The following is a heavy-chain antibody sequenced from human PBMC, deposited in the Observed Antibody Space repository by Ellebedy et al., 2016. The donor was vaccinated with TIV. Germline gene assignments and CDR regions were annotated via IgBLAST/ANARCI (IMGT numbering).Heavy chain of an antibody. V-gene: IGHV5-51*01. CDR2: INPADSDT. Sequence: GESLKISCQGSASSFTTYWIVWVRQMPGKGLECMGVINPADSDTKYSPSFQGRVTISADKSISTAYLQWSSLKASDTAMYYCTRLSGLTPYFWFDPWGQGTLVTVSS. CDR1: ASSFTTYW. J-gene: IGHJ5*02. CDR3: TRLSGLTPYFWFDP. D-gene: IGHD6-19*01.